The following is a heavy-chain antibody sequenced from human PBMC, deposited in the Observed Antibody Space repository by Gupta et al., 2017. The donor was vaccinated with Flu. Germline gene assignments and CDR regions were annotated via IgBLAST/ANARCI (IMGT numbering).Heavy chain of an antibody. Sequence: SVSSNYMSWVRQAPGKGLEWVSVIYGADSTHYVDSVRGRFTISRDYSKNTLSLEMTNLRVDDTAVYYGARYDGREPAFFYWCQGTLVTIST. D-gene: IGHD1-1*01. V-gene: IGHV3-53*01. CDR1: SVSSNY. J-gene: IGHJ1*01. CDR3: ARYDGREPAFFY. CDR2: IYGADST.